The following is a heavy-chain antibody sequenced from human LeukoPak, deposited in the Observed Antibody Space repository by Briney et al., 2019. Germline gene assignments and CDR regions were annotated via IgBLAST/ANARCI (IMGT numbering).Heavy chain of an antibody. CDR2: INPDSGGT. V-gene: IGHV1-2*04. D-gene: IGHD2-21*01. CDR1: GYTFTSYG. CDR3: ARAYCGGGNCYSGMDV. J-gene: IGHJ6*02. Sequence: ASVKVSCKASGYTFTSYGISWVRQAPGQGLEWMGWINPDSGGTNYAQKFQGWVTMTRDTSISTAYMELSRLRSDDTAVYYCARAYCGGGNCYSGMDVWGQGTTVTVSS.